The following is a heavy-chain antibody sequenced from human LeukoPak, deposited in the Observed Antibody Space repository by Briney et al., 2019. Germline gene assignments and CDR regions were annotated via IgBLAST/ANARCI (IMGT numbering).Heavy chain of an antibody. D-gene: IGHD1-26*01. Sequence: ASVKVSCKASGYTFTSYGISWVRQAPGQGLEWMGWISAYNGNTNYAQKLQGRVTMTTDTSTSTAYMELRSLRSDDTAVYYCARDIGELLSIYYYYMDVWGKGTTVTVSS. CDR3: ARDIGELLSIYYYYMDV. CDR1: GYTFTSYG. V-gene: IGHV1-18*01. CDR2: ISAYNGNT. J-gene: IGHJ6*03.